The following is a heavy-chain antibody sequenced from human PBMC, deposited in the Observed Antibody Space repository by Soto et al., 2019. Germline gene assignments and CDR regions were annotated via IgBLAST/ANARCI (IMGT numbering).Heavy chain of an antibody. D-gene: IGHD3-10*01. CDR1: VGTFSSYA. Sequence: QVQLVQSGAEVKKPGSSVKVSCKASVGTFSSYAISWVRQAPGQGLEWMGGIIPIFGTANYAQKFQGRVTITADESTSPAYMELSSVRSEGTAVYYGVRSYYYGAATAGFFDLWGRGTLVTVSS. V-gene: IGHV1-69*12. J-gene: IGHJ2*01. CDR3: VRSYYYGAATAGFFDL. CDR2: IIPIFGTA.